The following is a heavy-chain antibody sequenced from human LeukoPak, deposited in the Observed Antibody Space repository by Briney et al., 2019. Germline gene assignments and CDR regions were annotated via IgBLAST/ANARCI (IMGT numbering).Heavy chain of an antibody. Sequence: GGSLRLSCAASGFTFSSYWMSWVRQAPGKGLEWVANIKQDGSEKYYVDSVKGRFTISRDNAKNSLHLQMNSLRAEDTAVYYCARDPLYCSSTSCYPNTYNWFDPWGQGTLVTVSS. CDR1: GFTFSSYW. V-gene: IGHV3-7*01. J-gene: IGHJ5*02. D-gene: IGHD2-2*01. CDR3: ARDPLYCSSTSCYPNTYNWFDP. CDR2: IKQDGSEK.